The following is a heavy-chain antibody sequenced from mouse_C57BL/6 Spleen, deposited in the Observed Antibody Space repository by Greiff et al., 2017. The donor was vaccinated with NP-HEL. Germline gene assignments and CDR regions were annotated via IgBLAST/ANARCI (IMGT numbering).Heavy chain of an antibody. J-gene: IGHJ2*01. CDR1: GFSLTSYG. CDR3: ARNWPLYGSSYGFDY. D-gene: IGHD1-1*01. Sequence: VKLMESGPGLVQPSQSLSITCTVSGFSLTSYGVHWVRQSPGKGLEWLGVIWSGGSTDYNAAFISRLSISKDNSKSQVFFKMNSLQADDTAIYYCARNWPLYGSSYGFDYWGQGTTLTVSS. CDR2: IWSGGST. V-gene: IGHV2-2*01.